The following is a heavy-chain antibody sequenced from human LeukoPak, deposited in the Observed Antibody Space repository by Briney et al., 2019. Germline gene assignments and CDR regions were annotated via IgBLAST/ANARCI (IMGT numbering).Heavy chain of an antibody. V-gene: IGHV1-2*06. Sequence: ASVKVSCKASGHTFTGYYMHWVRQAPGQGLEWMGRINPNSGDTNYAQKFQGRVTMTRDRSISTAYMELSRLRSDDTAVYYCARVRSSGVYTRWGQGTLVTVSS. D-gene: IGHD3-22*01. J-gene: IGHJ4*02. CDR3: ARVRSSGVYTR. CDR2: INPNSGDT. CDR1: GHTFTGYY.